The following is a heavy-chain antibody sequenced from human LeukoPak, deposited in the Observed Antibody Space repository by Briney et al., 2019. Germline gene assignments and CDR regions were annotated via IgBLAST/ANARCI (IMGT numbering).Heavy chain of an antibody. CDR2: ISVNGETT. J-gene: IGHJ4*02. CDR3: AQGYSSGWYPY. D-gene: IGHD6-19*01. Sequence: GGSLRLSCAVSGFSISSYGMSWVRQAPGKGLEWISAISVNGETTYYANSVKGRFIISRDNSENTLYLQMNSLRAEDTAVYYCAQGYSSGWYPYWGQGSLVSVSS. CDR1: GFSISSYG. V-gene: IGHV3-23*01.